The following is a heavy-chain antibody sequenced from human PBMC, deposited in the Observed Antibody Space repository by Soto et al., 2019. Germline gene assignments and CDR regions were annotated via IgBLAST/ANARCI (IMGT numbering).Heavy chain of an antibody. V-gene: IGHV3-7*01. CDR2: IKQDGSEK. CDR3: ARDDCASTTCWLHHSEY. D-gene: IGHD2-2*01. J-gene: IGHJ4*02. Sequence: EVQLVESGGGLVQPGGSLRLSCAASGFTFSTYWMSWVRQAPGKGLEWVANIKQDGSEKYYVDSVKGRFTISRDNAKNSRYLQVNSLRPEDTAVYYCARDDCASTTCWLHHSEYWGQGTLVTVSS. CDR1: GFTFSTYW.